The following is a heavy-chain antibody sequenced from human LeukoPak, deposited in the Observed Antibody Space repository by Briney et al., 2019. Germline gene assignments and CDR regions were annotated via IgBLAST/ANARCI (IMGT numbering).Heavy chain of an antibody. Sequence: KFQDRVTMTTDTSTSTAYMELRSLRSDDTAVYYCARRRGGSGSYYFDYWGQGTLVTVSS. V-gene: IGHV1-18*01. CDR3: ARRRGGSGSYYFDY. D-gene: IGHD3-10*01. J-gene: IGHJ4*02.